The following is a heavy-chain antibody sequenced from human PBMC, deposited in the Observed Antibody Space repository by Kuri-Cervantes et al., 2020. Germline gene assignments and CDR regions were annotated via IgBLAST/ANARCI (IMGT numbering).Heavy chain of an antibody. V-gene: IGHV1-3*01. D-gene: IGHD5-12*01. J-gene: IGHJ4*02. CDR1: GYTFTSYA. Sequence: ASVKVSCKASGYTFTSYAMHWVRQAPGQRLEWMGWINAGNGNTKYSQKFQGRVTMTRNTSISTAYMELSSLRSEDTAVYYCARAAFSEYSGYDFDFDYWGQGTLVTVSS. CDR3: ARAAFSEYSGYDFDFDY. CDR2: INAGNGNT.